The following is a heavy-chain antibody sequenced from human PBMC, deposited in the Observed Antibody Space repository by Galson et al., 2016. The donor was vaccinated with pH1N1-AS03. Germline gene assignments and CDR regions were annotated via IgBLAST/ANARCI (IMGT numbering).Heavy chain of an antibody. J-gene: IGHJ4*02. CDR2: IYYSGST. Sequence: LSLTCTVSGGSISRTSYYWGWIRQPPGKGLEWSGSIYYSGSTYYNPSLKSRVTIAVDTSKNHFSLKLSSVTAADTAVYYCARLEVAGTWGDSWGQGTLVTVSS. V-gene: IGHV4-39*01. CDR3: ARLEVAGTWGDS. D-gene: IGHD6-19*01. CDR1: GGSISRTSYY.